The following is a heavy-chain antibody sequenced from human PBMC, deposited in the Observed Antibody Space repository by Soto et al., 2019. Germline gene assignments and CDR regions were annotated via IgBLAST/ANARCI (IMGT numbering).Heavy chain of an antibody. CDR3: ANSIAVAGNLREFLRLPFDY. D-gene: IGHD6-19*01. CDR2: IIPIFGTA. J-gene: IGHJ4*02. Sequence: SVKVSCKSSVGTFSRYAISWVRQAPGQGLEWMGGIIPIFGTANYAQKFQGRVTITADESTSTAYMEMSSLRSEYTAVYYCANSIAVAGNLREFLRLPFDYWGQGTLVTV. V-gene: IGHV1-69*13. CDR1: VGTFSRYA.